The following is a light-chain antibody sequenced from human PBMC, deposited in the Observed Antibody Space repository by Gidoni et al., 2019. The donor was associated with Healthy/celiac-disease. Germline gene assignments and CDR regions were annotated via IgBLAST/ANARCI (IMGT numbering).Light chain of an antibody. CDR2: SNN. Sequence: QSVLTQPPAESGTPGQRVIIACSGSSSNIGSNTVNWYQQLPGTAPKLLIYSNNQRPSGVPDRFSGSKSGTSASLAISGLQSEDEADYYCAAWDDSLNGVVFGGGTKLTVL. CDR1: SSNIGSNT. CDR3: AAWDDSLNGVV. V-gene: IGLV1-44*01. J-gene: IGLJ2*01.